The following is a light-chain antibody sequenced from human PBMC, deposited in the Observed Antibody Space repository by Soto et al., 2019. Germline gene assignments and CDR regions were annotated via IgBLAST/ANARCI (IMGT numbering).Light chain of an antibody. CDR2: VAS. Sequence: EMVMTQSPATLSPSPGASATLSCRASQSVSSNLAWYQQKPGQTPKLLIYVASTRATGIPARFSGSGSGTEFTLTISSLQSEDFAVYYCQQYNVWPLTFGEGTKVEFK. J-gene: IGKJ4*01. CDR1: QSVSSN. CDR3: QQYNVWPLT. V-gene: IGKV3-15*01.